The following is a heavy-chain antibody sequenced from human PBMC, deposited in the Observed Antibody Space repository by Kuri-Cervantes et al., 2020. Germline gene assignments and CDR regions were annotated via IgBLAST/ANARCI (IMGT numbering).Heavy chain of an antibody. V-gene: IGHV4-59*01. Sequence: SETLSLTCSVSGGSISTYYWTWIRQPLGKGLEWIGFVYSSGTTTYNPSLKSRVTISVDTSKNQFSLKLSSVTAADTAVYYCARDSLSCAFDIWGQGTMVTVSS. CDR1: GGSISTYY. J-gene: IGHJ3*02. CDR2: VYSSGTT. CDR3: ARDSLSCAFDI.